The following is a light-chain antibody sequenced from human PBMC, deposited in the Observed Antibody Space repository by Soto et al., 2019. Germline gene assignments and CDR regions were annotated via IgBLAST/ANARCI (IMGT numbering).Light chain of an antibody. V-gene: IGLV1-40*01. J-gene: IGLJ1*01. CDR2: TNS. CDR1: RSNIGAGYD. CDR3: QSYDDSLSGPFV. Sequence: QPVLTQPPSVSGAPGQRVTISCTGTRSNIGAGYDVHWYQQVPGTAPKLLIFTNSDRPSGVHDRFSASKSGTSASLAITGLQTEDEADYYCQSYDDSLSGPFVFGTGTKLTVL.